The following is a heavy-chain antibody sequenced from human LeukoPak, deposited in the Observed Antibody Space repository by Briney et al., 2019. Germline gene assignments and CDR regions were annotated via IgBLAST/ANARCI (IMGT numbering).Heavy chain of an antibody. Sequence: SETLSLTCTVSGGSISSYYWSWIRQPPGKGLEWIGYIYYSGSTDYNPSLKSRVTISVDTSKNQFSLKLSSVTAADTAVYYCARHTGRLSSFDYWGQGTLVTVSS. CDR3: ARHTGRLSSFDY. CDR2: IYYSGST. D-gene: IGHD3-10*01. V-gene: IGHV4-59*08. J-gene: IGHJ4*02. CDR1: GGSISSYY.